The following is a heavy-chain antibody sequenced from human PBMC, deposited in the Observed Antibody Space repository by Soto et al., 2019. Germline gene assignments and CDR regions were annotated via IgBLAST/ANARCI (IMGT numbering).Heavy chain of an antibody. D-gene: IGHD3-3*01. CDR2: INHSGST. CDR3: ARGFPTIFGVVIMLMDV. V-gene: IGHV4-34*01. CDR1: GGSFSGYY. J-gene: IGHJ6*04. Sequence: SETLSLTCAVYGGSFSGYYWSWIRQPPGKGLEWIGEINHSGSTNYNPSLKSRVTISVDTSKNQFSLKLSSVTAADTAVYYCARGFPTIFGVVIMLMDVWGKGTTVTVSS.